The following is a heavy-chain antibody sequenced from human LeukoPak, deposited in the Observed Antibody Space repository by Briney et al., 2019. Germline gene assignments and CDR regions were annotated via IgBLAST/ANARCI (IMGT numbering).Heavy chain of an antibody. D-gene: IGHD2-15*01. CDR2: ISYDGSNK. CDR3: ARDLSVRWPESMFDY. V-gene: IGHV3-30*04. J-gene: IGHJ4*02. CDR1: GFTFSSYA. Sequence: PGRSLRLSCAASGFTFSSYAMHWVRQAPGKGLEWVAVISYDGSNKYYADSVKGRFTISRDNSKNTLYLQMNSLRAEDTAVYYCARDLSVRWPESMFDYWGQGTLVTVSS.